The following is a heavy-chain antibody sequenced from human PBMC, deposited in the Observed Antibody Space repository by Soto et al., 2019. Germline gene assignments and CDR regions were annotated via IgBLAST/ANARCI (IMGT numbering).Heavy chain of an antibody. V-gene: IGHV1-2*04. J-gene: IGHJ4*02. CDR3: ARLDGYNYYPLDY. CDR2: INPNSGGT. CDR1: GYTFTGYY. D-gene: IGHD5-12*01. Sequence: VASVKVSCKASGYTFTGYYMHWVRQAPGQGLEWMGWINPNSGGTNYAQKFQGWVTMTRDTSISTAYMELSRLRSDDTAVYYCARLDGYNYYPLDYWGQGTLVTVSS.